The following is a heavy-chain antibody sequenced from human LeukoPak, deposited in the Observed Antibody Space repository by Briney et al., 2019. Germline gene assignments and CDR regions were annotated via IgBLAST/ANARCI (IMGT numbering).Heavy chain of an antibody. CDR2: IYSGGST. J-gene: IGHJ6*02. V-gene: IGHV3-53*01. D-gene: IGHD3-22*01. CDR1: GFTVSSNH. Sequence: GGSLRLSCAASGFTVSSNHMSWVRQAPGKGLEWVSVIYSGGSTYYADSVKGRFTISRDNSKNTLYLQMNSLRAEDTAVYYCAREYDSSGYQSCGMDVWGQGTTVTVSS. CDR3: AREYDSSGYQSCGMDV.